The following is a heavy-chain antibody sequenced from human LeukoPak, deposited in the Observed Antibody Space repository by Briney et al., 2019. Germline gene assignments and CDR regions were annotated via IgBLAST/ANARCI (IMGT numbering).Heavy chain of an antibody. V-gene: IGHV3-48*03. J-gene: IGHJ4*02. CDR2: ISSSGSTI. CDR1: GFTFRSYE. D-gene: IGHD3-10*01. Sequence: GGSLRLSXAASGFTFRSYEMNWVRQAPGKGLEWVSYISSSGSTIYYADSVKGRFTISRDNAKNSLYLQMNSLRAEDTAVYYCARDAMVRGVIIHFDYWGQGTLVTVSS. CDR3: ARDAMVRGVIIHFDY.